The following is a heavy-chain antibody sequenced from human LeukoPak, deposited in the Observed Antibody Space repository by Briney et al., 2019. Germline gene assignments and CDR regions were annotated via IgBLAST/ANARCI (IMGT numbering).Heavy chain of an antibody. V-gene: IGHV4-59*01. CDR2: IYYSGST. Sequence: SETLSLTCTVSGGSISSYYWSWIRQPPGKGLEWIGYIYYSGSTNYNPSLKSRVTISVDTSKNQFSLKLSSVTAADTAVYYCARESPRGATIGGWGQGTLVTVSS. J-gene: IGHJ4*02. CDR1: GGSISSYY. CDR3: ARESPRGATIGG. D-gene: IGHD5-24*01.